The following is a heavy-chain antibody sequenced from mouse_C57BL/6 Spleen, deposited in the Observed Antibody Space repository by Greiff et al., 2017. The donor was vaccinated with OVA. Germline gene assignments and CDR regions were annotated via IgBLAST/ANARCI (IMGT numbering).Heavy chain of an antibody. J-gene: IGHJ1*03. V-gene: IGHV5-9*01. CDR2: ISGGGGNS. CDR3: ARHYGYGYFDV. D-gene: IGHD1-1*02. CDR1: GFTFSSYT. Sequence: EVKLVESGGGLVKPGGSLKLFCAASGFTFSSYTMSWVRQTPEKRLEWVATISGGGGNSYYPDSVKGRFTISRDNAKNTLYLQMSSLRSEDTALYYCARHYGYGYFDVWGTGTTVTVSS.